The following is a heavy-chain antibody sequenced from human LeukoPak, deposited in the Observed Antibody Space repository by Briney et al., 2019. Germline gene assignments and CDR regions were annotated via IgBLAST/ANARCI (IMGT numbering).Heavy chain of an antibody. CDR1: GGTFTSYA. Sequence: SVKVSCKASGGTFTSYAISWVRQSPGQGLEWMGGIIPIFGTANYAQKFQGRVTITADESTSTAYMELGSLRSEDTAVYYCARDQSSELLGSYRPRYFDYWGQGTLVTVSS. J-gene: IGHJ4*02. CDR3: ARDQSSELLGSYRPRYFDY. CDR2: IIPIFGTA. V-gene: IGHV1-69*13. D-gene: IGHD3-16*02.